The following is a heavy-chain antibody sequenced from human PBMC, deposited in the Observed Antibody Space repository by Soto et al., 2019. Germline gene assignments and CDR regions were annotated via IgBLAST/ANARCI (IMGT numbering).Heavy chain of an antibody. J-gene: IGHJ4*02. CDR2: INHSGSI. D-gene: IGHD3-22*01. CDR3: ARHGMDYYDSSGYYYSPYYFDY. V-gene: IGHV4-34*01. CDR1: GGSFSGQY. Sequence: SETLSLTCAVYGGSFSGQYWSWIRQPPGKGLEWIGEINHSGSINYNPSLESRVTISVDKSKNHFSLKLSSVTAADTAVYYCARHGMDYYDSSGYYYSPYYFDYWGQGTLVTVSS.